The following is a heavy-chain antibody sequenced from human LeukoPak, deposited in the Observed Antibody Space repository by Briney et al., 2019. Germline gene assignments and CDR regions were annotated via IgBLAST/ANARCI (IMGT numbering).Heavy chain of an antibody. D-gene: IGHD6-13*01. CDR1: GYTFTGYY. V-gene: IGHV1-2*02. CDR3: ARVLSIAAAGKAFDH. CDR2: INPNSGGT. J-gene: IGHJ5*02. Sequence: ASVKVSCKASGYTFTGYYMHWVRQAPGQGLEWMGWINPNSGGTNYAQKFQGRVTMTRDTSISTAYMELSRLRSDDTAVYYCARVLSIAAAGKAFDHWGQGTLVTVSS.